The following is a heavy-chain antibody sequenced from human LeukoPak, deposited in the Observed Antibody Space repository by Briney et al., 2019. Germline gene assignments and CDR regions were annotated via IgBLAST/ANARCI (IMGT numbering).Heavy chain of an antibody. D-gene: IGHD2-15*01. CDR1: GFTFGDYA. Sequence: PGRSLRLSCTASGFTFGDYAMSWVRQAPGKGLEWVSSISGSGDHIYYADSLKGRFTISRDNAKNSLYLQMNSLRAEDTAVYYCAREPPGSGDAFDIWGQGTVVTVSS. V-gene: IGHV3-21*01. J-gene: IGHJ3*02. CDR2: ISGSGDHI. CDR3: AREPPGSGDAFDI.